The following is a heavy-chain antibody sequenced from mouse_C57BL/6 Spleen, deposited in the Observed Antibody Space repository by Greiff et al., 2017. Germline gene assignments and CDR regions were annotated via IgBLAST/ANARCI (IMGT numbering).Heavy chain of an antibody. J-gene: IGHJ3*01. V-gene: IGHV1-61*01. CDR3: AREGYDGYYASWFAY. CDR1: GYTFTSYW. D-gene: IGHD2-3*01. Sequence: QVQLQQPGAELVRPGSSVKLSCKASGYTFTSYWMDWVKQRPGQGLEWIGNIYPSDSETHYNQKFKDKATLTVDKSSSTAYMQLSSLTSEDSAVYYCAREGYDGYYASWFAYWGQGTLVTVSA. CDR2: IYPSDSET.